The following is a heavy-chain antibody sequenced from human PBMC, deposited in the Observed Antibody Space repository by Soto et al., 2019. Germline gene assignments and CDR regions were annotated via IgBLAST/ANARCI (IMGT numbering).Heavy chain of an antibody. Sequence: EVHLLESGGGLVQPGGSLRLSCAASGFTFSNYALSWVRQAPGKGLEWVSAISGSGGDTFYADSVRGRFTISRDNSKNTLFLQINTLRAEDTAVYFCAKDGGFSRGAFDIWGQGTMVTVSS. CDR1: GFTFSNYA. CDR2: ISGSGGDT. V-gene: IGHV3-23*01. CDR3: AKDGGFSRGAFDI. J-gene: IGHJ3*02.